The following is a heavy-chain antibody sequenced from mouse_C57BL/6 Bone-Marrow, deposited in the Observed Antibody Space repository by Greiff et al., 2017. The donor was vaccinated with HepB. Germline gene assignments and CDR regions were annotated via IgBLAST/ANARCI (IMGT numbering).Heavy chain of an antibody. CDR3: ARGSTAWFAY. CDR1: GYTFTSYW. Sequence: QVQLQQSGAELVRPGSSVKLSCKASGYTFTSYWMHWVKQRPIQGLEWIGNIDPSDSETHYNQKFKDKATLTVDKSSSTAYMQLSSLTSEDSAVYYGARGSTAWFAYWGQGTLVTVSA. D-gene: IGHD1-1*01. J-gene: IGHJ3*01. CDR2: IDPSDSET. V-gene: IGHV1-52*01.